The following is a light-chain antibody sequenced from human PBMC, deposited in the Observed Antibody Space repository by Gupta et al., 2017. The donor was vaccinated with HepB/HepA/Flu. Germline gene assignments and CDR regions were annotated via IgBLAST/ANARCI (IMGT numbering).Light chain of an antibody. CDR3: AAWDDSRNVI. CDR2: NNN. Sequence: QSVLTQPPSASGTPGQRVTITCSGSSSNIGSNSVSWYQQLAGTAPKVLIYNNNQRPSGVPDRFSGSKSGTSASLAISGLQSEDEAHYYCAAWDDSRNVIFGGGTKLTVL. V-gene: IGLV1-44*01. J-gene: IGLJ2*01. CDR1: SSNIGSNS.